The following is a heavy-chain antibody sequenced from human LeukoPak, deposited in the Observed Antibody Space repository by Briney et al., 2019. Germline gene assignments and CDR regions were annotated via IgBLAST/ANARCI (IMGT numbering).Heavy chain of an antibody. CDR3: ATTLHIVVVTWHAFDI. CDR1: GYTFTGYY. Sequence: ASVKVSCKASGYTFTGYYIHWVRQAPGQGLEWMGWINPNSGGTNYAPTFQGRVTMTRDASISTAYMELSRLTSDDTTIYYCATTLHIVVVTWHAFDIWGQGTMVTVSS. V-gene: IGHV1-2*02. D-gene: IGHD2-21*02. CDR2: INPNSGGT. J-gene: IGHJ3*02.